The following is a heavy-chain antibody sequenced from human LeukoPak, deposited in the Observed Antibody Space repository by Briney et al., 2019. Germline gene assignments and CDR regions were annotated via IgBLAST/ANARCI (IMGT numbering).Heavy chain of an antibody. CDR1: GGSISSYY. Sequence: PSETLSLTCTVSGGSISSYYWSWIRQPPGKGLEWIGYIYYGGSTNYNPSLKSRVTISVDTSKNQFSLKLSSVTAADTAVYYCARSHSPTYYDFWSGYYDYWGQGTLVTVSS. V-gene: IGHV4-59*01. CDR2: IYYGGST. J-gene: IGHJ4*02. CDR3: ARSHSPTYYDFWSGYYDY. D-gene: IGHD3-3*01.